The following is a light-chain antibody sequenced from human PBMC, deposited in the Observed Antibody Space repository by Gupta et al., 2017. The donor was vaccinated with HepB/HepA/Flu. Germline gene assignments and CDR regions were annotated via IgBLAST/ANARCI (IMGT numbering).Light chain of an antibody. J-gene: IGLJ3*02. CDR1: SSNIGNNY. V-gene: IGLV1-51*01. CDR2: DNI. Sequence: QPVLTQQPSVSAPPARQVPLSSSGSSSNIGNNYLSCYQPLPGTAPKLLINDNIKRPSGIPDRCSGSKSGTSATLGITGLQTGDEADYYCGPWDSSLSAVVFGGGTKLTVL. CDR3: GPWDSSLSAVV.